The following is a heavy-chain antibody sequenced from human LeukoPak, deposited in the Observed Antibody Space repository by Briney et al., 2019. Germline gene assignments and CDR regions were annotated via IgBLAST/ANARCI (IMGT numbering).Heavy chain of an antibody. CDR1: GYTFTGYY. V-gene: IGHV1-2*02. J-gene: IGHJ4*02. CDR2: INPNSGGT. D-gene: IGHD6-19*01. CDR3: ARDLAVAGFDY. Sequence: VASVKVSCKASGYTFTGYYMHWVRQAPGQGLEWMGWINPNSGGTNYARKFQGRVTMTRDTSISTAYMELSRLRSDDTAVYYCARDLAVAGFDYWGQGTLVTVSS.